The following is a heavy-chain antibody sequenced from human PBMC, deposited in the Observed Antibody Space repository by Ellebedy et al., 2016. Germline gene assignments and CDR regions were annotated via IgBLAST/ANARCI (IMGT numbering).Heavy chain of an antibody. CDR2: ISYDGSNK. CDR1: GFTFSSYA. D-gene: IGHD2-21*02. J-gene: IGHJ4*02. V-gene: IGHV3-30-3*01. Sequence: GGSLRLSCAASGFTFSSYAMHWVRQAPGKGLEWVAVISYDGSNKYYADSVKGRFTISRDNSKNTLYLQMNSLRAEDTAVYYCARSGDCDYWGQGTLVTVSS. CDR3: ARSGDCDY.